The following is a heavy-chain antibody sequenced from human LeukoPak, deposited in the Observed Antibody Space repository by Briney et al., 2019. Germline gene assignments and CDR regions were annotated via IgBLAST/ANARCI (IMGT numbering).Heavy chain of an antibody. J-gene: IGHJ4*02. D-gene: IGHD6-13*01. CDR3: AKDIGIAAAGTGFDY. Sequence: GGSLRLSCAASGFTFDDYAMHWVRQAPGKGLEWVSGISWNSGSIGYADSVKGRFTISRDNAKNSLYMQMNSLRAEDTALYYCAKDIGIAAAGTGFDYWGQGTLVTVSS. V-gene: IGHV3-9*01. CDR2: ISWNSGSI. CDR1: GFTFDDYA.